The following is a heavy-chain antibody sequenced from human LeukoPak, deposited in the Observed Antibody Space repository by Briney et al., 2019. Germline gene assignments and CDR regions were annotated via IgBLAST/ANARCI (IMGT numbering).Heavy chain of an antibody. CDR1: GFTFSSYS. D-gene: IGHD3-22*01. V-gene: IGHV3-21*01. Sequence: GGSLRLSCDASGFTFSSYSMNWVRQAPGKGLEWVSSISSSSIYIYYTDSVKGRFTISRDNAGNSLCLQMNSLRAEDTAVYYCARETNTSDSSGYIRADVRRDDYWGQGTLVTVSS. CDR3: ARETNTSDSSGYIRADVRRDDY. CDR2: ISSSSIYI. J-gene: IGHJ4*02.